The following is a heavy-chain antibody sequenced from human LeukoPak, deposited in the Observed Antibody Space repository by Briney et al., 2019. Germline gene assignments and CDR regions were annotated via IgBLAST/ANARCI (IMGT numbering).Heavy chain of an antibody. CDR3: ARGREVDWFDP. V-gene: IGHV3-74*01. Sequence: PGGSLRLSCAASGFTFSSYWMHWVRQAPGKGLVWVSRINSDGSSTSYADSVKGRFTISRDNAKNMLYLQMNSLRAEDTAVYYCARGREVDWFDPWGQGTLVTVPS. CDR2: INSDGSST. CDR1: GFTFSSYW. J-gene: IGHJ5*02. D-gene: IGHD1-26*01.